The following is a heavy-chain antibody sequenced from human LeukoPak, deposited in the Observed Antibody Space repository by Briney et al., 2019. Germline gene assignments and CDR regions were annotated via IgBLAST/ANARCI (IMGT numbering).Heavy chain of an antibody. D-gene: IGHD2/OR15-2a*01. J-gene: IGHJ4*02. Sequence: GGSLRLSCAVSGFTFSNYGMNWVRQAPGKGLEWVSAISGSGDNTYYADSVKGRFTISRDNSKNTLYLQMNSLRAGDTAIYFCAKDLSPGHYWGQGILVTVSS. V-gene: IGHV3-23*01. CDR3: AKDLSPGHY. CDR1: GFTFSNYG. CDR2: ISGSGDNT.